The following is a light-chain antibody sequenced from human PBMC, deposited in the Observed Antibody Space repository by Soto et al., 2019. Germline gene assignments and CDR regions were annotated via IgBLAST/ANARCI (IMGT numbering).Light chain of an antibody. CDR2: LAS. J-gene: IGKJ4*01. CDR1: QSLLHSNEYNY. Sequence: DIVMTQSPLSLPVTPGEPTSISCRSSQSLLHSNEYNYLDWDLQKPGQSPQLLIYLASNRASGGPDRFSGSGSGTDFTLKISRVEAEDVGVYYCMQSRQTLPLTFGGGTKVEMK. CDR3: MQSRQTLPLT. V-gene: IGKV2-28*01.